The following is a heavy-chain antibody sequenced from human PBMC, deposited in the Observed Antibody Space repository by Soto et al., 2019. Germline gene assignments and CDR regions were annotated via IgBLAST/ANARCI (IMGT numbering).Heavy chain of an antibody. J-gene: IGHJ4*02. CDR1: GFTFSSYA. CDR2: ISGSGGST. D-gene: IGHD6-19*01. Sequence: GGSLRLSCAASGFTFSSYAMSWVRQAPGKGLEWVSDISGSGGSTYYADSVKGRFTISRDNSKNTLYLQMNSLRAEDTAVYYCAKGQDSLYSSGWYEEYYFDYWGQGSLVTVSS. CDR3: AKGQDSLYSSGWYEEYYFDY. V-gene: IGHV3-23*01.